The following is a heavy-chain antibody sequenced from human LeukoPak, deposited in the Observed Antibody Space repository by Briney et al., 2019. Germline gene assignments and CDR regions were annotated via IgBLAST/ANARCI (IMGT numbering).Heavy chain of an antibody. CDR2: MKGDGSEI. Sequence: GGSLRLSCAASGFTFSTYWMTWVRQAPGKGLEWVANMKGDGSEIYYVDSVKGRFTISRDNAKNLLHLQMNSLRAEDTAVYYCARPGYTAGYDIWGQGTLVTVSS. D-gene: IGHD3-16*02. J-gene: IGHJ3*02. V-gene: IGHV3-7*01. CDR3: ARPGYTAGYDI. CDR1: GFTFSTYW.